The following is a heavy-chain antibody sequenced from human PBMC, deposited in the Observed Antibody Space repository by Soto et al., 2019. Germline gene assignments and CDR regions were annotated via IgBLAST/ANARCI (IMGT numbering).Heavy chain of an antibody. CDR1: GGTFSSYA. CDR2: IIPIFGTA. V-gene: IGHV1-69*13. CDR3: ARGSDARITSYYYYYGMDV. D-gene: IGHD3-10*01. Sequence: SVKVSCKASGGTFSSYAISWVRQAPGQGLEWMGGIIPIFGTANCAQKFQGRVTITADESTSTAYMELSSLRSEDTAVYYCARGSDARITSYYYYYGMDVWGQGTTVTV. J-gene: IGHJ6*02.